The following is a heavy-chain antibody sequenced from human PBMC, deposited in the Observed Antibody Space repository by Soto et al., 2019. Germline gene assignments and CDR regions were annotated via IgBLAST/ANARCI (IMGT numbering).Heavy chain of an antibody. CDR1: GFTFSSYG. Sequence: QVQLVESGGGVVQPGRSLRLSCAASGFTFSSYGMHWVRQAPGKGLEWMAVISYDGSNKYYADSVKGRFTISRDNSKNTLYPQMNSLRAEDTAVYYCAKPYSSSWYPAEYFQHWGQGTLVTVSS. J-gene: IGHJ1*01. V-gene: IGHV3-30*18. CDR2: ISYDGSNK. D-gene: IGHD6-13*01. CDR3: AKPYSSSWYPAEYFQH.